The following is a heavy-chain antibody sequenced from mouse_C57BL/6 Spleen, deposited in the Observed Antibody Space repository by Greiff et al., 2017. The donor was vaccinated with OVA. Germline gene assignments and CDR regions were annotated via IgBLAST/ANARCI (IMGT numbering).Heavy chain of an antibody. D-gene: IGHD1-1*01. CDR3: ARSDYYGSSYGWYFDV. CDR2: IDPNSGGT. V-gene: IGHV1-72*01. Sequence: QVQLQQPGAELVKPGASVKLSCKASGYTFTSYWMHWVKQRPGRGLEWIGRIDPNSGGTKYNEKFKSKATLTVDKPSSTAYMQLSRRTSEDSAVYYCARSDYYGSSYGWYFDVWGTGTTVTVSS. J-gene: IGHJ1*03. CDR1: GYTFTSYW.